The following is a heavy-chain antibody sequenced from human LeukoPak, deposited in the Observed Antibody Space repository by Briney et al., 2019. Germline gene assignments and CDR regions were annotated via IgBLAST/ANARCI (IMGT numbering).Heavy chain of an antibody. Sequence: PSQTLSFTCTVPGGSISSGGYSWSWICQHPGKGLEWIGYIYYSGSTYYNPSLKSRVTISVDTSKNQFSLKLSSVTAADTAVYYCARVEPSVRGVIIGYWGQGTLVTVSS. V-gene: IGHV4-31*03. CDR3: ARVEPSVRGVIIGY. CDR2: IYYSGST. J-gene: IGHJ4*02. CDR1: GGSISSGGYS. D-gene: IGHD3-10*01.